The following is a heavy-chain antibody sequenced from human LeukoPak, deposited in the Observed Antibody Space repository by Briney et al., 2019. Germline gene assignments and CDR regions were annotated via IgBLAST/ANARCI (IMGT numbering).Heavy chain of an antibody. Sequence: PSETLSLTCAVYGGSFSGYYWSWIRQPPGKGLEWLGEIIHSGSTNYNPSLKSRVTISVDTSKNQFSLKLSSVTAADTAVYYCARLRSIVVVPANTRFDYWGQGTLVAVSS. CDR3: ARLRSIVVVPANTRFDY. V-gene: IGHV4-34*12. J-gene: IGHJ4*02. D-gene: IGHD2-2*01. CDR2: IIHSGST. CDR1: GGSFSGYY.